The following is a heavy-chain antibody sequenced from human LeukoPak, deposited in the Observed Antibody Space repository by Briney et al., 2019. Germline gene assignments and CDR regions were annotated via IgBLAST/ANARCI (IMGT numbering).Heavy chain of an antibody. Sequence: GSLSLSCAASGFTVSSNYMSWVRQAPGKGLEWVSVIYSGGSTYYADSVKGRFTISRDNSKNTLYLQMNSLRAEDTAVYYCARDAPPSYYYDSSGNAWYFDIWGRGTLVTVSS. CDR1: GFTVSSNY. V-gene: IGHV3-66*01. CDR3: ARDAPPSYYYDSSGNAWYFDI. CDR2: IYSGGST. J-gene: IGHJ2*01. D-gene: IGHD3-22*01.